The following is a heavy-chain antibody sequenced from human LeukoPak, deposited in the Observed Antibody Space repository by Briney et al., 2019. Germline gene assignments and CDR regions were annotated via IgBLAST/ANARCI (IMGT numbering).Heavy chain of an antibody. CDR1: GGSISSYY. V-gene: IGHV4-59*01. J-gene: IGHJ3*02. Sequence: SETLSLTCTVSGGSISSYYWSWIRQPPGKGLEWIGYIYYSGSTNYNPSLKSRVTISVDTSKNQFSLKLSSVTAADTAVYYCAREYYDYVCGSYRHAFDIWGQGTMVTVSS. CDR2: IYYSGST. D-gene: IGHD3-16*02. CDR3: AREYYDYVCGSYRHAFDI.